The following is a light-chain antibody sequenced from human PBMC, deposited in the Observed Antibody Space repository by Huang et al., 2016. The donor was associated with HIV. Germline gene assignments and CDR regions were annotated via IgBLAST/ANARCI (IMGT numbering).Light chain of an antibody. J-gene: IGKJ2*01. CDR3: QHYGNSPGYT. CDR2: GAS. Sequence: EIVLTQSPGTLSLSPGERATLSCRASQSISSSYLAWYQQKAGQAPRLLIYGASNRAVGSPDRFSGSGSGTDFTLTISRLEPEDFSVYFCQHYGNSPGYTFGQGTKLEIK. V-gene: IGKV3-20*01. CDR1: QSISSSY.